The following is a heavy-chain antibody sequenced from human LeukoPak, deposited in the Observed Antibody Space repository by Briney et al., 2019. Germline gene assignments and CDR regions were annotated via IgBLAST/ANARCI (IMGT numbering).Heavy chain of an antibody. Sequence: PGGSLRLSCAASGFTFSSYSMNWVRQAPGKGLEWIGEINHSGSTNYNPSLKSRVTISVDTSKNQFSLKLSSVTAADTAVYYCARGTNYYDSSGYYYYFDYWGQGTLVTVSS. V-gene: IGHV4-34*01. CDR1: GFTFSSYS. D-gene: IGHD3-22*01. J-gene: IGHJ4*02. CDR3: ARGTNYYDSSGYYYYFDY. CDR2: INHSGST.